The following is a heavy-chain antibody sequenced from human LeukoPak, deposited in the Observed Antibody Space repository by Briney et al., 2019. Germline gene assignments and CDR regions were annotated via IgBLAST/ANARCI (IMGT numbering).Heavy chain of an antibody. Sequence: PGGSLRLSCAASGFTFSSYAMHWVRQAPGKGLEWVAVISYDGSNKYYADSVKGRFTISRDNSKNTLYLQMNSLRSDDTAVYYCAREWGSTRLVDYWGQGTLVTVSS. D-gene: IGHD2-2*01. V-gene: IGHV3-30-3*01. J-gene: IGHJ4*02. CDR2: ISYDGSNK. CDR1: GFTFSSYA. CDR3: AREWGSTRLVDY.